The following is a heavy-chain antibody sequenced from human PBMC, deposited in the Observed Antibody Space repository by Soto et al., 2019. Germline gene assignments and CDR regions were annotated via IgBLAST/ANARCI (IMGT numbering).Heavy chain of an antibody. D-gene: IGHD2-2*01. J-gene: IGHJ1*01. CDR1: GFTVSSNY. Sequence: EVQLVESGGGLVQPGGSLRLSCAASGFTVSSNYMSWVRQAPGKGLEWVSVIYSGGSTYYADSVKGRFTISRDNSKNTLYLQMNSLRAEDTAVYYCAREWWVCSSTSCSPEYCQHWGQGTLVTVPS. CDR3: AREWWVCSSTSCSPEYCQH. CDR2: IYSGGST. V-gene: IGHV3-66*01.